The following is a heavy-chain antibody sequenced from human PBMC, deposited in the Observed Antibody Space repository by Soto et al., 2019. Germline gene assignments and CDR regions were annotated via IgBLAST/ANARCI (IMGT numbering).Heavy chain of an antibody. Sequence: QVQLVQSGDEVRKPGSSVKVSCKASGYIFVNYGIAWVRQAPGQGREWMGWISPYSDNTHYASKVQGRLTLTTDTSTSTAYMDLGSLTSDATAVYYCAMVDNYVTPTPQDVWGQGTTVTVSS. J-gene: IGHJ6*02. V-gene: IGHV1-18*01. CDR1: GYIFVNYG. D-gene: IGHD3-16*01. CDR2: ISPYSDNT. CDR3: AMVDNYVTPTPQDV.